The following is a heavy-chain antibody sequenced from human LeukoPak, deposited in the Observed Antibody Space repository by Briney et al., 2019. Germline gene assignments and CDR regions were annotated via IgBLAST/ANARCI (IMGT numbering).Heavy chain of an antibody. D-gene: IGHD6-19*01. J-gene: IGHJ4*02. V-gene: IGHV3-7*05. CDR2: ISHAGSEK. Sequence: GGSLRLSCAASGFTFSGYWMSWVRQAPGKGLEWVANISHAGSEKYYVDSVKGRFTISGDNAKNSLYLQMNSLRAEDTAVYYCARESNGWYTHFDYWGQGTLVTVSS. CDR1: GFTFSGYW. CDR3: ARESNGWYTHFDY.